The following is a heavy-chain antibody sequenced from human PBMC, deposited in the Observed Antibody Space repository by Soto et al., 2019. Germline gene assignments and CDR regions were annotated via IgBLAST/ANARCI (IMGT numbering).Heavy chain of an antibody. J-gene: IGHJ4*02. CDR3: ATDDYGIFPY. CDR1: GYPITTYY. D-gene: IGHD3-10*01. Sequence: ASVKVSCKVSGYPITTYYIHWLRQAPGQGLEWMGWIDPRSGGTVYEQKFQGRVTMTRDTSISTVYMDLSGLTSDDTALYYCATDDYGIFPYWGQGSLVTVSS. V-gene: IGHV1-2*02. CDR2: IDPRSGGT.